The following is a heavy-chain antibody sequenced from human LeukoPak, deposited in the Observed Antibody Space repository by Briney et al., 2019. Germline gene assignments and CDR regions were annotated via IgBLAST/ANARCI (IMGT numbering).Heavy chain of an antibody. Sequence: GGSLRLSCAASGFTFSSYAMSWVRQAPGKGLEWVSAISGSGGSTYYADSVKGRFTISRDNSKDTLYLQMNSLRAEDTAVYYCAKASHYDFWSGYYMAYFDYWGQGTLVTVSS. J-gene: IGHJ4*02. CDR2: ISGSGGST. V-gene: IGHV3-23*01. CDR3: AKASHYDFWSGYYMAYFDY. CDR1: GFTFSSYA. D-gene: IGHD3-3*01.